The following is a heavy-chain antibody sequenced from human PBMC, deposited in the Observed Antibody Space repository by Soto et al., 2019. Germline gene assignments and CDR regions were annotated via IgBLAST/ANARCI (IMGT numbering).Heavy chain of an antibody. D-gene: IGHD3-22*01. J-gene: IGHJ5*02. CDR2: INSGNGYT. CDR3: ARGNGYPYNWFDP. CDR1: GYTFTDYA. V-gene: IGHV1-3*01. Sequence: GASVKVSCKASGYTFTDYALHWVRQAPGQRLEWMGWINSGNGYTTYSQKFQDRVTITRDTSASTAYMELSSLRSEDTAVYYCARGNGYPYNWFDPWGQGTLVTVSS.